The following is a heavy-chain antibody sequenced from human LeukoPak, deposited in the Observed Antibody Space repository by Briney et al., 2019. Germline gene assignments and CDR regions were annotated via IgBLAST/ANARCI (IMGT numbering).Heavy chain of an antibody. CDR1: GFTFSSYA. V-gene: IGHV3-30-3*01. CDR2: ISYDGSKK. D-gene: IGHD2-2*01. Sequence: PGGSLRLSCAASGFTFSSYAMHWVRQAPGKGLEWVAVISYDGSKKYYADSVKGRFTISRDNSKNTLYLQMNSLRAEDTAVYYCARDLADCSGTSCYFSDLDYWGQGTLVTVSS. CDR3: ARDLADCSGTSCYFSDLDY. J-gene: IGHJ4*02.